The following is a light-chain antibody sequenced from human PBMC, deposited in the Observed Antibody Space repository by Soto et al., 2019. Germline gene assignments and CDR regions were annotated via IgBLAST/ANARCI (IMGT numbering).Light chain of an antibody. CDR1: QSISSS. CDR3: QQYYNWPLT. Sequence: EIVMTQAAAALSVTPGERVTLSCRASQSISSSLAWYQQRPGQAPRLLIYGASARATGIPARFSGSGSGTQFTLTISTLQSEDFAVYHCQQYYNWPLTFGGGTKV. V-gene: IGKV3-15*01. CDR2: GAS. J-gene: IGKJ4*01.